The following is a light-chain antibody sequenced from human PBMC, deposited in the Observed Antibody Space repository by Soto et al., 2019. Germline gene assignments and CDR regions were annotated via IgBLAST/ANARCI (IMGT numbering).Light chain of an antibody. J-gene: IGKJ4*01. Sequence: EVVLTQSPRVLSVSPGETVSLSCRASQPVDSNSLAWYHHKPGLAPRLLILTATNRDTRIPDRFSGSGSGTDFTLTISRLEPEDSGLYYCQQYVASPPTFGGGTRVEMK. CDR1: QPVDSNS. CDR2: TAT. CDR3: QQYVASPPT. V-gene: IGKV3-20*01.